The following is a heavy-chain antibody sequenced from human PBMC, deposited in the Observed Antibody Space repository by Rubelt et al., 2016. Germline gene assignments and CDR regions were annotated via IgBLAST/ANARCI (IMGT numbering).Heavy chain of an antibody. CDR1: GYTFTSYG. CDR3: ARDLPPFRRYNWNFPLDY. Sequence: QVQLVQSGAEVKKPGASVKVSCKASGYTFTSYGISWVRQAPGQGLEWMGWISAYNGNTTYAQKLQGRVTRPTDASTSPAYRELRSLRSADTAVYYWARDLPPFRRYNWNFPLDYWGQGTLVTVSS. D-gene: IGHD1-7*01. V-gene: IGHV1-18*01. J-gene: IGHJ4*02. CDR2: ISAYNGNT.